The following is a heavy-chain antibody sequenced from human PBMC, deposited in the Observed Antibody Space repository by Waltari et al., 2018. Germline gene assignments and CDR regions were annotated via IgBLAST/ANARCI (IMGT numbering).Heavy chain of an antibody. CDR2: IIPIFGTA. Sequence: QVQLVQSGAEVKKPGSSVKVSCKASGGTFSSYAISWVRQAPGQGLEWMGGIIPIFGTANYAQKFQGRVTITADKSTSTAYMELSSLRSEDTAVYYCARDLPPMGGNSLGVLRYWGQGTLVTVSS. V-gene: IGHV1-69*14. J-gene: IGHJ4*02. D-gene: IGHD2-21*02. CDR1: GGTFSSYA. CDR3: ARDLPPMGGNSLGVLRY.